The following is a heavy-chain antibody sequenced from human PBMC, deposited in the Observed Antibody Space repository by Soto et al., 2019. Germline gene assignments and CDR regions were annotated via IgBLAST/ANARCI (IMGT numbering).Heavy chain of an antibody. CDR1: SGSISSSSFY. CDR3: VSPYNFYFMDV. CDR2: VSHRGST. J-gene: IGHJ6*03. Sequence: QLQLQESGPGLVKPSETLSLTCTVSSGSISSSSFYWGWVRQPPGKGLEWIGSVSHRGSTYYNPSLTSRVTISVDTSKNHFSLKLNSVTAADTAVYYCVSPYNFYFMDVWGKGTPVNVSS. D-gene: IGHD3-16*01. V-gene: IGHV4-39*02.